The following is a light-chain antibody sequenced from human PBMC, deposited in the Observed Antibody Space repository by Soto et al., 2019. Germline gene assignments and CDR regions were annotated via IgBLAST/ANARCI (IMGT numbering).Light chain of an antibody. Sequence: QSVLTQPASVSGSPGQSITISCTGTTSDVGGYNYVSWYQQHPGKVPKLMIYEGSKRPSGVSNRFSGSKSGNTASLTISGLQAEDEADYYSCSYAGSSTFYVFGTGTKVTVL. J-gene: IGLJ1*01. CDR2: EGS. V-gene: IGLV2-23*01. CDR3: CSYAGSSTFYV. CDR1: TSDVGGYNY.